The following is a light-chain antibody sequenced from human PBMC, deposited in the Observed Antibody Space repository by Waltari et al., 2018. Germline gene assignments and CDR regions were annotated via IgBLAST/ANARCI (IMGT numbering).Light chain of an antibody. Sequence: EIVLTQSPATLSLSPGERATLSCRASQSVNEYLAWYQQLPGQAPRRLIYDASNRPTGILARFIGSGSGTDVTLTISSLEPEDFATYYCHVRSNWPPVTFGGGTKVEIK. CDR1: QSVNEY. V-gene: IGKV3-11*01. CDR2: DAS. CDR3: HVRSNWPPVT. J-gene: IGKJ4*01.